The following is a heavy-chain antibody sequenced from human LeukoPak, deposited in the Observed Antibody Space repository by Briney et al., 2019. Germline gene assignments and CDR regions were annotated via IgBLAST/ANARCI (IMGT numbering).Heavy chain of an antibody. D-gene: IGHD2-15*01. CDR2: ISDNGGST. CDR1: GFTFSSYA. J-gene: IGHJ4*02. Sequence: QPGGSLRLSCAASGFTFSSYAMRWVRQAPGKGLEWVSAISDNGGSTYYADSVKGRFTISRDNSKNTLYLQMSSLRAEDTAVYYCVGYCTGGSCYFDYWGQGTLVTVSS. V-gene: IGHV3-23*01. CDR3: VGYCTGGSCYFDY.